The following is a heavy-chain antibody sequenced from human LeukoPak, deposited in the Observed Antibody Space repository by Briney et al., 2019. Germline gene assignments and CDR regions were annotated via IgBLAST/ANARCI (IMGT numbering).Heavy chain of an antibody. CDR2: IYTSGST. D-gene: IGHD3-22*01. J-gene: IGHJ4*02. CDR1: GGSISSYY. Sequence: KPSETLSLTCTVSGGSISSYYWSWIRQPAGKGLEWIGRIYTSGSTNYNPSLKSRVTMSVDTSKNQFSLRLSSMTAADTAVYSCARHAIDSSGYYLDYFDYWGQGTLVTVSS. V-gene: IGHV4-4*07. CDR3: ARHAIDSSGYYLDYFDY.